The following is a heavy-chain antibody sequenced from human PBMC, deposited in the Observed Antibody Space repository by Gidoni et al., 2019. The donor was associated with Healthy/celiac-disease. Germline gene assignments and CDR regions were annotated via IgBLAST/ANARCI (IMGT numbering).Heavy chain of an antibody. V-gene: IGHV4-31*03. Sequence: QVQLQESGPGLVKPSQTLSLTCTVSGGSISSGGYYWSWIRQHPGKGLEWIGYIYYSGSTYYNPSLKSRVTISVDTSKNQFSLKLSSVTAADTAVYYCARDNRIVVTPGPFDYWGQGTLVTVSS. J-gene: IGHJ4*02. CDR3: ARDNRIVVTPGPFDY. D-gene: IGHD2-2*01. CDR2: IYYSGST. CDR1: GGSISSGGYY.